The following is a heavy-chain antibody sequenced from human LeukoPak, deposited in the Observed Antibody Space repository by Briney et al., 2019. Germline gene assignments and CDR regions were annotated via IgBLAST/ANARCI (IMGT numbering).Heavy chain of an antibody. V-gene: IGHV3-23*01. CDR2: ISGSGGST. D-gene: IGHD4/OR15-4a*01. J-gene: IGHJ5*02. CDR1: GFTFSSYA. CDR3: ARRSGVGGARWFDP. Sequence: HPGGSLRLSCAASGFTFSSYAMSWVRQAPGKGLEWVSAISGSGGSTYYADSVKGRFTISRDNSKNTLYLQMNSLRAEDTAVYYCARRSGVGGARWFDPWGQGTLVTVSS.